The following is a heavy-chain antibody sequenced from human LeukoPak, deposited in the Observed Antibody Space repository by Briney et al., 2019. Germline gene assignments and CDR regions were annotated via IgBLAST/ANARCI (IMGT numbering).Heavy chain of an antibody. CDR2: IYYSGST. D-gene: IGHD1-20*01. CDR3: ARGRWGITGTTGFDY. V-gene: IGHV4-31*03. CDR1: GGSISSGGYY. Sequence: SQTLSLTCTVSGGSISSGGYYWSWIRQHPGKGLEWIGYIYYSGSTYYNPSLKSRVTISVDTSKNQFSLKLSSVTAADTAVYYCARGRWGITGTTGFDYWGQGTLVTVSP. J-gene: IGHJ4*02.